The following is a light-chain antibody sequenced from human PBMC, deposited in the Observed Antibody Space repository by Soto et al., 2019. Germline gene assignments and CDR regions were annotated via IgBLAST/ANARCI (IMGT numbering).Light chain of an antibody. V-gene: IGLV2-8*01. CDR2: EVV. Sequence: QSALAQPPSASGSPGQSVTISCTGTKNDIGVYDFVSWYQHHPGKAPRLIIYEVVQRPSGVPDRFSGSKSGNTAYLTASGLQAADEADYFCKSYAGSNTYVFGSGTKVTVL. CDR1: KNDIGVYDF. CDR3: KSYAGSNTYV. J-gene: IGLJ1*01.